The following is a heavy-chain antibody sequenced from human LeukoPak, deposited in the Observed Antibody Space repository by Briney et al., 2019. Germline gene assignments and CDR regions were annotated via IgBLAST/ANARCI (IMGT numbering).Heavy chain of an antibody. CDR1: GFTFGDYA. CDR2: ISSSSSYI. D-gene: IGHD3-3*01. J-gene: IGHJ3*02. V-gene: IGHV3-21*01. CDR3: ARDQRFLEWFYAAFDI. Sequence: PGGSLRLSCTASGFTFGDYAMNWVRQAPGKGLEWVSSISSSSSYIYYADSVKGRFTISRDNAKNSLYLQMNSLRAEDTAVYYCARDQRFLEWFYAAFDIWGQGTMVTVSS.